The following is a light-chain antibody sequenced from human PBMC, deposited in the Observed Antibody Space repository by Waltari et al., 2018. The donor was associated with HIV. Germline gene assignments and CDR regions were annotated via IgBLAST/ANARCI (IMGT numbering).Light chain of an antibody. CDR1: NLDEKY. J-gene: IGLJ2*01. CDR2: QDT. CDR3: QAWDSHTVV. V-gene: IGLV3-1*01. Sequence: SYDLTQPPSVSVSPGQTANIACSGDNLDEKYTSWYRQKADQAPVLLMYQDTKRPAGIPARFSGSVSGNTATLTISGTLPLDEGDYYCQAWDSHTVVFGGGTKLTVL.